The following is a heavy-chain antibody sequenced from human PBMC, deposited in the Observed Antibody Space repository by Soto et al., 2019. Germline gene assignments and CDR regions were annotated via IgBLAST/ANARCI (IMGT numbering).Heavy chain of an antibody. CDR1: GFTFSSYW. CDR3: ASDGYCSGGSCYYYYYGMDV. J-gene: IGHJ6*02. Sequence: GSLRLSCAASGFTFSSYWMSWVRQAPGKGLEWVANIKQDGSEKYYVDSVKGRFTISRDNAKNSLYLQMNSLRAEDTAVYYCASDGYCSGGSCYYYYYGMDVWGQGTTVTVSS. D-gene: IGHD2-15*01. V-gene: IGHV3-7*03. CDR2: IKQDGSEK.